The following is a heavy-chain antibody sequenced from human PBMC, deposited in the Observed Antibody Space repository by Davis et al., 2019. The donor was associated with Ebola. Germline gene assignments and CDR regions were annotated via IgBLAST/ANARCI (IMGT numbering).Heavy chain of an antibody. CDR2: INPSGGST. D-gene: IGHD5-24*01. V-gene: IGHV1-46*01. Sequence: ASVKVSCKASGGTFSSYAISWVRQAPGQGLEWMGTINPSGGSTSYAEKFQGRVTMTRDTSISTAYMELSSLRSEDTAVYYCAREYNSSPIGHWGQGTLVTVSS. J-gene: IGHJ1*01. CDR3: AREYNSSPIGH. CDR1: GGTFSSYA.